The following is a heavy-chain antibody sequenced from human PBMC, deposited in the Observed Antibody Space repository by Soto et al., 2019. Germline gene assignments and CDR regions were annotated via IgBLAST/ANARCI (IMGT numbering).Heavy chain of an antibody. J-gene: IGHJ6*02. D-gene: IGHD2-2*01. Sequence: PGGSLRLSCAASGFTFSSYAMSWVRQAPGKGLEWVSAISGSGGSTYYADSVKGRFTVSRDNSKNTLYLQMNSLRIEDTAVYYCAREDSTRTDDNYYYYGMDVWGQGTTVTVSS. CDR1: GFTFSSYA. CDR3: AREDSTRTDDNYYYYGMDV. CDR2: ISGSGGST. V-gene: IGHV3-23*01.